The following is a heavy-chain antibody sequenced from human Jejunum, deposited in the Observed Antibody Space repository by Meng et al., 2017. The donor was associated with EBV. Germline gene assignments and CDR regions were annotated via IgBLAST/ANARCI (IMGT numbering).Heavy chain of an antibody. J-gene: IGHJ4*02. CDR3: AKHYDSGTYCLDY. V-gene: IGHV3-74*01. CDR2: INSDGSSI. Sequence: VEALVSGGGVIQPGGSLRLSCAASGFTFSNFLMHWVRQVPGKGLVWVSRINSDGSSISYADSVKGRFTISRDNAKNTLYLQMNSLRAEDTAVYYCAKHYDSGTYCLDYWGQGTLVTVSS. CDR1: GFTFSNFL. D-gene: IGHD3-10*01.